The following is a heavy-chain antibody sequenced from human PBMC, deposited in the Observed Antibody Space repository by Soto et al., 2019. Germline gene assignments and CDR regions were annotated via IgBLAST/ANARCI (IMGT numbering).Heavy chain of an antibody. CDR2: MNPSTGNT. CDR3: ARGRIIVAGGFDP. J-gene: IGHJ5*02. V-gene: IGHV1-8*02. Sequence: ASVKVSCKASGYIFTSYYLHWVRQAPGQGLEWMGWMNPSTGNTDSAEKFQGRLTMTRNTSISTVYMELSSLSFEDTAVYYCARGRIIVAGGFDPWGQGTLVTVSS. D-gene: IGHD6-19*01. CDR1: GYIFTSYY.